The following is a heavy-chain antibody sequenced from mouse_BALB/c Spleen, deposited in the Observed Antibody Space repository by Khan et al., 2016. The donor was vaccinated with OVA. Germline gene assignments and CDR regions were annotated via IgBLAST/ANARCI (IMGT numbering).Heavy chain of an antibody. J-gene: IGHJ3*01. CDR3: DRNYDYDEGLAY. CDR2: IWRGGST. D-gene: IGHD2-4*01. Sequence: QVQLQQSGPGLVQPSQSLSITCTISGFSLTYYGVHWVRQSPGKGLEWLGVIWRGGSTAYNAAFISSLNISKDNYKSQAFFKMNSLQVNDTAIYYRDRNYDYDEGLAYWGQGTLVTVSA. CDR1: GFSLTYYG. V-gene: IGHV2-2*02.